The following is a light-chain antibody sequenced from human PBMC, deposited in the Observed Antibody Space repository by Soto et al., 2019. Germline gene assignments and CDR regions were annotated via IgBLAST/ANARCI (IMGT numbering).Light chain of an antibody. CDR3: SSYIGSSTLV. V-gene: IGLV2-14*01. CDR2: DVS. CDR1: SSDVGGYNY. Sequence: QPASVSGSPGQSITISCTGTSSDVGGYNYVSWYQQYPGKAPKLMIYDVSNRPSGVSNRFSGSKSGNTASLTISGLQAEDEADYYCSSYIGSSTLVFGGGTKLTVL. J-gene: IGLJ2*01.